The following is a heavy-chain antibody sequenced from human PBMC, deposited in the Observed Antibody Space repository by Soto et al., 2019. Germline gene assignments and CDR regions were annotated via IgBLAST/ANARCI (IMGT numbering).Heavy chain of an antibody. J-gene: IGHJ4*02. CDR1: GYTFTSYA. CDR2: INAGNGNT. CDR3: ARGSPYYDFWSGSAPFDY. V-gene: IGHV1-3*01. D-gene: IGHD3-3*01. Sequence: ASVKVSCKASGYTFTSYAMHWVRQAPGQRLEWMGWINAGNGNTKYSQKFQGRVTITRDTSASTAYMELSSLRSEDTAVYYCARGSPYYDFWSGSAPFDYWGQGTLVTVSS.